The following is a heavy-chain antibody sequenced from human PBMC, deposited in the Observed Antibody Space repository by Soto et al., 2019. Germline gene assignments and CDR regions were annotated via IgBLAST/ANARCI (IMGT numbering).Heavy chain of an antibody. J-gene: IGHJ6*02. CDR2: INHSGST. D-gene: IGHD3-10*01. Sequence: SETMSLTCAVYGGSFSGYYLSWIRQPPGKGLEWIGEINHSGSTNYNPSLKSRVTISVDTSKNQFSLKLSSVTAADTAVYYCARAPINKGITMVRGVPPYYYYGMDVWGQGTTVTVSS. CDR1: GGSFSGYY. V-gene: IGHV4-34*01. CDR3: ARAPINKGITMVRGVPPYYYYGMDV.